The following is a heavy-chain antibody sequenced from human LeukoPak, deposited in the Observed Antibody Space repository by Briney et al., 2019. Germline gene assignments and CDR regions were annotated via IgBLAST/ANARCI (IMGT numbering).Heavy chain of an antibody. CDR2: IIPIFGTA. J-gene: IGHJ4*02. V-gene: IGHV1-69*01. CDR3: ARDLRDGYTYGAFDY. D-gene: IGHD5-24*01. CDR1: GFTFSSYA. Sequence: GGSLRLSCAASGFTFSSYAISWLRQAPGQGLVWMGGIIPIFGTANYAQKFQGRVTITADESTSTAYMELSSLRAEDTAVYYCARDLRDGYTYGAFDYWGQGTLVTVSS.